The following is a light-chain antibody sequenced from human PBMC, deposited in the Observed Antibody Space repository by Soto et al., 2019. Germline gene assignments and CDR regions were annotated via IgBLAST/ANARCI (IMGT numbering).Light chain of an antibody. J-gene: IGKJ5*01. Sequence: EIVLTQSPGTLPLSPEEQSTLSCRASQSVTSNYLAWYQQKPGQAPRLLVYGASSRATGISDRFSGSGSGTDFALTISRLEPEDFAVYYCQHYVSPPITFGQGTRLEI. CDR3: QHYVSPPIT. CDR2: GAS. CDR1: QSVTSNY. V-gene: IGKV3-20*01.